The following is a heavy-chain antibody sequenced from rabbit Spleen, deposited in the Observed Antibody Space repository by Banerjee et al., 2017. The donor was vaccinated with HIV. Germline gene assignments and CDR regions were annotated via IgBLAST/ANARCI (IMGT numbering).Heavy chain of an antibody. CDR1: GFSFGDRDV. CDR2: INTATGKG. D-gene: IGHD4-1*01. CDR3: ARDSNDWCFDV. J-gene: IGHJ2*01. V-gene: IGHV1S40*01. Sequence: QSLEESGGDLVQPGASLTLTCKASGFSFGDRDVMCWVRQAPGKGLEWIACINTATGKGVYASWAKGRFTISTASSATVTLQMTSLTAVDTATYFCARDSNDWCFDVWGPGTLVTVS.